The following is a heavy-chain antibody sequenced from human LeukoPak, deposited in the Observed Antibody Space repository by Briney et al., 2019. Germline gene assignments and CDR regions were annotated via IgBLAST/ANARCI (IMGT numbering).Heavy chain of an antibody. CDR1: GYTFTSYA. CDR2: INPNSGGT. V-gene: IGHV1-2*02. J-gene: IGHJ4*02. D-gene: IGHD3-10*01. CDR3: ARNRVLPDY. Sequence: ASVKVSCKASGYTFTSYAMNWVRQAPGQGLEWMGWINPNSGGTNYAQKFQGRVTMTRDTSISTAYMELSRLRSDDTAVYYCARNRVLPDYWGQGTLVTVSS.